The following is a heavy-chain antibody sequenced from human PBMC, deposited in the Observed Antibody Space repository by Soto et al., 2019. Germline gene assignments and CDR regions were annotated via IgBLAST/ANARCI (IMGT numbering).Heavy chain of an antibody. Sequence: SETLSLTCAVSGGSIIGYYWSCIRQPAGKGLEWIGRIYSDGSTNYNPSLKSRVTMSVDTSKNQFSLKLTSMTAADTAMYYCARMRAAGTFDYWGQGTLVTVS. V-gene: IGHV4-4*07. CDR2: IYSDGST. CDR1: GGSIIGYY. J-gene: IGHJ4*02. D-gene: IGHD6-19*01. CDR3: ARMRAAGTFDY.